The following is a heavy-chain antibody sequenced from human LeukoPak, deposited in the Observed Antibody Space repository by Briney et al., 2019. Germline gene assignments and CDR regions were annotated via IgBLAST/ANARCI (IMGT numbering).Heavy chain of an antibody. CDR2: ISGSGGST. J-gene: IGHJ6*04. CDR3: ARATNYDLWSAYYHHMDV. Sequence: GGSLRLSCAASGFTFSSCAMSWIRQAPGKGLEWVSAISGSGGSTYYADSVKGRFTISRDNSKNTLYLQMNSLRAEDTAVYYCARATNYDLWSAYYHHMDVWGKGTTVTVSS. CDR1: GFTFSSCA. D-gene: IGHD3-3*01. V-gene: IGHV3-23*01.